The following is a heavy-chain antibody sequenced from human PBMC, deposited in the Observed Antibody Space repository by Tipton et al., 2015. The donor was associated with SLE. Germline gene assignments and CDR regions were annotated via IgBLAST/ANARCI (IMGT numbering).Heavy chain of an antibody. CDR1: GSPFSDYY. Sequence: QSGAEVKKPGASVKVSCKASGSPFSDYYIHWVRQAPGQGLVWMGRLNLDSGGSDYAQQFRDRLSMTRDTSVSTAFMELSGLRSDETAVYFCARDSDDVVHFDSWGQGTLVTVAS. J-gene: IGHJ4*02. CDR2: LNLDSGGS. D-gene: IGHD3-10*01. CDR3: ARDSDDVVHFDS. V-gene: IGHV1-2*06.